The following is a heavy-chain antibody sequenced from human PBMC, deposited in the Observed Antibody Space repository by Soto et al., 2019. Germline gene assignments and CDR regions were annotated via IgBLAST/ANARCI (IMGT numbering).Heavy chain of an antibody. CDR1: GYTFTGYY. V-gene: IGHV1-2*04. D-gene: IGHD1-26*01. J-gene: IGHJ6*03. Sequence: GPSVKVSCKASGYTFTGYYMHWVRQAPGQGLEWMGWINPNSGGTNYAQKFQGWVTMTRDTSISTAYMELSRLRSDDTAVYYCARGSPWDYYYMDVWGKGTTVTVSS. CDR2: INPNSGGT. CDR3: ARGSPWDYYYMDV.